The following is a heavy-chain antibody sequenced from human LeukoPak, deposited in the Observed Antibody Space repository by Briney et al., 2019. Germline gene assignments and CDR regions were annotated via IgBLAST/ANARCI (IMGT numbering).Heavy chain of an antibody. CDR3: AQDLGGTVVPQYFQH. J-gene: IGHJ1*01. Sequence: HTGRSLRLSCAASGFTFSNYGMHWVRQAPGKGLEWVSLILYDGSKQYYADSVKGRFTVSRDNSENTLYLQMNSLGAEDTAIYYCAQDLGGTVVPQYFQHWGQGTLVTVSS. CDR2: ILYDGSKQ. CDR1: GFTFSNYG. D-gene: IGHD3-16*01. V-gene: IGHV3-30*18.